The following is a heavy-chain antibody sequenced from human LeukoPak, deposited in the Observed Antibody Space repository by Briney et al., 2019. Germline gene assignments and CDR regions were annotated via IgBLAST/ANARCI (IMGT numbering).Heavy chain of an antibody. CDR2: ISAYNGNT. D-gene: IGHD6-6*01. J-gene: IGHJ5*02. Sequence: GSVKVSCKASGYTITGYYMHWVLQAPGQGREWMGWISAYNGNTNFAQKLQGRVTMTTDTSTSTAYMELRSLRSDDTAVYYCARDWVAARGPWGQGTLVTDSS. V-gene: IGHV1-18*04. CDR3: ARDWVAARGP. CDR1: GYTITGYY.